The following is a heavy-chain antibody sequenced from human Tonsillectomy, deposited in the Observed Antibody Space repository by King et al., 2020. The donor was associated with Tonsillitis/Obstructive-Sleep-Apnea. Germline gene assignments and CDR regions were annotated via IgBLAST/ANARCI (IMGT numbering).Heavy chain of an antibody. CDR2: INPSGGST. CDR1: GYTFTSYY. J-gene: IGHJ6*04. CDR3: ARDRYYDFWGGSIPDV. Sequence: QLVQSGAEVKKPGASVKVSCKASGYTFTSYYMHWVRQAPGQGLEWMGIINPSGGSTSYAQKFQGRVTMTRDTSTSTVYMELSSLRSEDTAVYYCARDRYYDFWGGSIPDVWGKGTTVTVSS. D-gene: IGHD3-3*01. V-gene: IGHV1-46*01.